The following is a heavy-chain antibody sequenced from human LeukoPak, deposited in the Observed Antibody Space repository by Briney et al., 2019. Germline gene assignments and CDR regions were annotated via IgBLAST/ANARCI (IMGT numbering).Heavy chain of an antibody. CDR3: ARQLGSSGWYGEGNYFDY. V-gene: IGHV5-51*01. J-gene: IGHJ4*02. Sequence: GESLKISCKASGYSFTSYWIGWVRQMPGKGLEWMGIIYPGDSDTRYSPSFQGQVTISADKSISTAYLQWSSLKASDTAMYYCARQLGSSGWYGEGNYFDYWGQGTLVTVSS. CDR2: IYPGDSDT. D-gene: IGHD6-19*01. CDR1: GYSFTSYW.